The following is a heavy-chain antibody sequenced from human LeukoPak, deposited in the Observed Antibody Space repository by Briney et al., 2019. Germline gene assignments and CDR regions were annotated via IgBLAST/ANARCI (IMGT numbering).Heavy chain of an antibody. J-gene: IGHJ4*02. D-gene: IGHD4-11*01. CDR3: AAYSNYVGEEIAPLYFDY. CDR2: ISYDGSNK. CDR1: GFTFSSYA. V-gene: IGHV3-30*04. Sequence: GGSLRLSCAASGFTFSSYAMHWVRQAPGKGLEWVAVISYDGSNKHYADSVKGRFTISRDNSKNTLYLQMNSLRAEDTAVYYCAAYSNYVGEEIAPLYFDYWGQGTLVTVSS.